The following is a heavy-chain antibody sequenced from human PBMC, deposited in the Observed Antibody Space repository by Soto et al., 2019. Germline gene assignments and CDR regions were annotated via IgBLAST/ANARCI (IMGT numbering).Heavy chain of an antibody. J-gene: IGHJ4*02. Sequence: SVKVYCKAAGYTFTGYYVHWVRQAPGQGLEWMGWINPNSGGTNYAQKFQGRVTMTRDTSISTAYMELSRLRSDDTAVYYCARVNVVVVAATREYYFDYWGEGTLVT. CDR1: GYTFTGYY. CDR2: INPNSGGT. V-gene: IGHV1-2*02. D-gene: IGHD2-15*01. CDR3: ARVNVVVVAATREYYFDY.